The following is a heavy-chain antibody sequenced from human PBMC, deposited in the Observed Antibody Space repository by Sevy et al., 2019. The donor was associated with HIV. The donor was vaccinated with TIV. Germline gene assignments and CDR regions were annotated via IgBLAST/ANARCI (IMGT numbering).Heavy chain of an antibody. Sequence: GGSLRLSCAASGFTFSSYAMSWVRQAPGKGLEWVSAISGSGGRTYYADSVKGRFTISRDNSKNTLYLQMNSLRAGDTAVYYCAKGGSGSYGYYYMDVWGKGTTVTVSS. V-gene: IGHV3-23*01. CDR3: AKGGSGSYGYYYMDV. CDR2: ISGSGGRT. D-gene: IGHD3-10*01. J-gene: IGHJ6*03. CDR1: GFTFSSYA.